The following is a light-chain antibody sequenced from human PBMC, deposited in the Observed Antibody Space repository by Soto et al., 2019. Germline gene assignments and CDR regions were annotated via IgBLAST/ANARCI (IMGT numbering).Light chain of an antibody. CDR3: CSYAASSTGG. V-gene: IGLV2-23*01. J-gene: IGLJ1*01. CDR1: SIDVWTYNL. CDR2: EGT. Sequence: QSVLTQPASVSWSPGQSSTISCTGTSIDVWTYNLVSWYQQHPGKSPKLMVYEGTNRPSGVSNRFSGSKSGDTASLNISGLQAENAADYYCCSYAASSTGGFGPETKVPVL.